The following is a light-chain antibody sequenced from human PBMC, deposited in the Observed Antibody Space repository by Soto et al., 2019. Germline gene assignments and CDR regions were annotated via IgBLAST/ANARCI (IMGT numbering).Light chain of an antibody. CDR1: QSVSSN. J-gene: IGKJ5*01. CDR3: QQRQYWPPIT. Sequence: EIVMTQSPPTLSVSAGGRAALSCMASQSVSSNLAWYQQKPGQAPRLLIYGASTRATGIPARFSGSGSGTEFTLTISSLEPEDFAIYYCQQRQYWPPITFGQGTRLEIK. CDR2: GAS. V-gene: IGKV3-15*01.